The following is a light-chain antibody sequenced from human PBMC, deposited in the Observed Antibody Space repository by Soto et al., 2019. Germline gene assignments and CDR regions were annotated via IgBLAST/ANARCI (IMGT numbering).Light chain of an antibody. J-gene: IGLJ3*02. Sequence: QSALTQPPSVSGAPGQRVTISCTGSTSNIGAGYDVHWYQQVPGTTPKLLIYGNINRPSRVPDRFSGSKSDTSASLAITGLQAEDEADYYCQSYDSSLSAWVFGGGTKLTVL. V-gene: IGLV1-40*01. CDR2: GNI. CDR3: QSYDSSLSAWV. CDR1: TSNIGAGYD.